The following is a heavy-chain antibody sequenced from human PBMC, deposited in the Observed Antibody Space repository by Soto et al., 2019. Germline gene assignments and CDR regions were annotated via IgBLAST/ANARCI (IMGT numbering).Heavy chain of an antibody. V-gene: IGHV3-21*01. CDR2: ISSTTNYI. Sequence: LRLSCAASGFTFTRYSMNWVRQAPGKGLEWVSSISSTTNYIYYADSMKGRFTVSRDNAKNSVYLEMNSLSAEDTAVYYRARESEDLTSNFDYWGQGTLVTVSS. CDR1: GFTFTRYS. CDR3: ARESEDLTSNFDY. J-gene: IGHJ4*02.